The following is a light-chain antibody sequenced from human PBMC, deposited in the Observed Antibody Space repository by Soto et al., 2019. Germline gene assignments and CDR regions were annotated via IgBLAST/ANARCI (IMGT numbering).Light chain of an antibody. CDR1: QSVNSNY. Sequence: PGDRATLSCRASQSVNSNYLAWYQRKPGQAPRLLIYGASNRATDIPYRFSANGSGTDFTLTITRLEAEDFAVYYCQQYDSTPPPFGQGTKVEVK. V-gene: IGKV3-20*01. CDR3: QQYDSTPPP. CDR2: GAS. J-gene: IGKJ1*01.